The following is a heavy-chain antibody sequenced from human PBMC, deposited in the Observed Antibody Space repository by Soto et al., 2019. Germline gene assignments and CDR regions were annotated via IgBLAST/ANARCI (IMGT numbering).Heavy chain of an antibody. J-gene: IGHJ4*02. CDR2: IKSKADGGTV. CDR1: GLRFSDGW. V-gene: IGHV3-15*07. CDR3: ARRRAITKLQQVGSHYFDY. Sequence: EVRLVESGGGSVKPEGSLRLSCAASGLRFSDGWMNWVRQTPGKGLEWVGRIKSKADGGTVDYAAPVNGRFTISRDDSENMLYLQMNSLRVEDTAVYYCARRRAITKLQQVGSHYFDYWGQGTQATVSS. D-gene: IGHD1-1*01.